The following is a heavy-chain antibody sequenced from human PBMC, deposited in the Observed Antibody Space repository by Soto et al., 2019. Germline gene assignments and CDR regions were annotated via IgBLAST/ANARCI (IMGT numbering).Heavy chain of an antibody. CDR1: GFTFSSYW. CDR2: IKRDGSGT. Sequence: PGGSLRLSCAASGFTFSSYWMHWVRQAPGKGLVWVSRIKRDGSGTYYADSVKGRLTISRDNAKNTLYLQMNSLRAEDTAVYYCARGDGDYYDGNGYLGRHWGQGTLVTVSS. CDR3: ARGDGDYYDGNGYLGRH. V-gene: IGHV3-74*01. D-gene: IGHD3-22*01. J-gene: IGHJ4*02.